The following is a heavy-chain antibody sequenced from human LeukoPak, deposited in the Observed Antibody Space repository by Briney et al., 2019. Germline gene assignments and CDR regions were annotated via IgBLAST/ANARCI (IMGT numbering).Heavy chain of an antibody. Sequence: GGSLRLSCAASGFTFSTYGMHWVRQAPGKGLEWVAFIRYDGRNKYYADSVKGRFTISRDNSKNTLCLQMNSLRAEDTAVYYCARGSRGVSGYSDYWGQGTLVTVSS. CDR1: GFTFSTYG. CDR3: ARGSRGVSGYSDY. CDR2: IRYDGRNK. J-gene: IGHJ4*02. D-gene: IGHD3-22*01. V-gene: IGHV3-30*02.